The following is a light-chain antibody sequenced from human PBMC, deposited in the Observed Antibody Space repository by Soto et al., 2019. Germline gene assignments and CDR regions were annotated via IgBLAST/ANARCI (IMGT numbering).Light chain of an antibody. CDR2: GAS. CDR3: LQYDTSPPA. J-gene: IGKJ1*01. CDR1: QSVSSN. Sequence: VMTQAPATRSLSPGERATLSCMASQSVSSNLAWYQQKPGQAPRLLIYGASSRAAGIPDRFSGTGSGTDLTLTISRLEPEDFAVYFCLQYDTSPPAFGQGTKVDIK. V-gene: IGKV3-20*01.